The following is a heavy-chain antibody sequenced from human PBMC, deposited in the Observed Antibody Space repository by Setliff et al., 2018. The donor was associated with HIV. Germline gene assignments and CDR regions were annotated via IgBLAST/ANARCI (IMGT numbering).Heavy chain of an antibody. D-gene: IGHD6-6*01. CDR3: TRGTQNQLLHYYYYYMDV. Sequence: SLRLSCAGSGFTFGDYAVSWVRQAPGKGLEWVSLIRSKAYGGATEYAASMKGRFTISRDDSKGIVYLQMSSLKIEDTAVYFCTRGTQNQLLHYYYYYMDVWGNGTTVTVSS. V-gene: IGHV3-49*04. CDR2: IRSKAYGGAT. CDR1: GFTFGDYA. J-gene: IGHJ6*03.